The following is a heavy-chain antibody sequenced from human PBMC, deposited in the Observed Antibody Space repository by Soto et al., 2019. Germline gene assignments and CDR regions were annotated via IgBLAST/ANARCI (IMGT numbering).Heavy chain of an antibody. Sequence: QVQLVESGGGVVQPGRSLRLSCAASGFSFSSYGMHWVRQAPGKGLEWVAVIWYDGSNKYYADSVKGRFTISRDNSKNTLYLQMNSLRAEDTAVYYCARDDTLGSLPFDYWGQGTLVTVSS. CDR1: GFSFSSYG. CDR2: IWYDGSNK. J-gene: IGHJ4*02. V-gene: IGHV3-33*01. CDR3: ARDDTLGSLPFDY. D-gene: IGHD7-27*01.